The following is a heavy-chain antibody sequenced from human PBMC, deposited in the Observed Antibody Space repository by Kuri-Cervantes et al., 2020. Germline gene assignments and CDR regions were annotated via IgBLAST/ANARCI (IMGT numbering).Heavy chain of an antibody. Sequence: SVKVSCKASGGTFSSYGLSWVRQAPGQGLEWMGGIIPIFGIANYVQKFQGRVTITADESTSTAYMELSSLRSEDTAVYYCTRDYYYDSNGYYYVSAFDIWGQGTMVTVSS. J-gene: IGHJ3*02. CDR2: IIPIFGIA. CDR3: TRDYYYDSNGYYYVSAFDI. D-gene: IGHD3-22*01. CDR1: GGTFSSYG. V-gene: IGHV1-69*13.